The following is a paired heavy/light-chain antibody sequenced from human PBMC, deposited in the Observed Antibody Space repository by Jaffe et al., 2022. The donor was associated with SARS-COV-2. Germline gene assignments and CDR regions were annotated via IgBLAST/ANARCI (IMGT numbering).Heavy chain of an antibody. J-gene: IGHJ6*02. Sequence: EVQLVESGGGLVQPGGSLRLSCAASGFTFSSYSMNWVRQAPGKGLEWVSYISSSSSTIYYADSVKGRFTISRDNAKNSLYLQMNSLRDEDTAVYYCARDGRIRYSSSWYPFSYGMDVWGQGTTVTVSS. CDR2: ISSSSSTI. CDR3: ARDGRIRYSSSWYPFSYGMDV. D-gene: IGHD6-13*01. CDR1: GFTFSSYS. V-gene: IGHV3-48*02.
Light chain of an antibody. CDR2: DAS. V-gene: IGKV1D-13*01. J-gene: IGKJ3*01. Sequence: AIQLTQSPSSLSASVGDRVTITCRASQGISSALAWYQQKPGKAPKLLIYDASSLESGVPSRFSGSGSGTDFTLTISSLQPEDFATYYCQQFNNYPPLFTFGPGTKVDIK. CDR3: QQFNNYPPLFT. CDR1: QGISSA.